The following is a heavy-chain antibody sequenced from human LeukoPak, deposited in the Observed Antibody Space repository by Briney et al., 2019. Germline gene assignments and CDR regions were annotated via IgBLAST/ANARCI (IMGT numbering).Heavy chain of an antibody. Sequence: GGYVRLSCAASGFTVSSNYMSWVRQAPGKVLEWVSVIYSGGSTYYADSVKGRFTIPRDNSKNSLFLQMHSLRAEDTAVYYCARDPHFGYWGQGTLVTVSS. CDR1: GFTVSSNY. V-gene: IGHV3-53*01. CDR3: ARDPHFGY. J-gene: IGHJ4*02. CDR2: IYSGGST. D-gene: IGHD3-10*01.